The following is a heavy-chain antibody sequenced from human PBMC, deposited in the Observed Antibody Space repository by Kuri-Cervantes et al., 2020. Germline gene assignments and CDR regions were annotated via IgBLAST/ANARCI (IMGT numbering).Heavy chain of an antibody. J-gene: IGHJ4*02. CDR3: ARAPYVNDYGA. CDR2: ISSSSSYI. D-gene: IGHD4-17*01. Sequence: GESLKISCAASGFTFSSYSMNWVRQAPGKGLEWVSSISSSSSYIYYADSVKGRFTISRDNAKNSLYLQMNSLRAEDTAVYYCARAPYVNDYGAWGQGTLVTVSS. V-gene: IGHV3-21*01. CDR1: GFTFSSYS.